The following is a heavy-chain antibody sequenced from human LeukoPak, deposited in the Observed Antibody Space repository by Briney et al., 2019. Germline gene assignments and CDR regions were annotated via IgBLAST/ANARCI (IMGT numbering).Heavy chain of an antibody. CDR1: GGSISSYY. Sequence: SETLSLTCTVSGGSISSYYWSWIRQPPGKGLEWIGYIYYSGSTNYNPSLKSRVTISVDTSKNQFSLKLGSVTAADTAVYYCARVEMATITPYFDYWGQGTLVTVSS. CDR2: IYYSGST. J-gene: IGHJ4*02. CDR3: ARVEMATITPYFDY. V-gene: IGHV4-59*01. D-gene: IGHD5-24*01.